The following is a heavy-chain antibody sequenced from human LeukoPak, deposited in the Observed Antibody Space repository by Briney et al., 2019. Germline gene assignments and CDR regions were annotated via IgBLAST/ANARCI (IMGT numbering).Heavy chain of an antibody. CDR3: ARDVGDL. CDR1: GFTFSTYW. J-gene: IGHJ4*02. CDR2: INQGGSEK. Sequence: GGSLRLSCAPSGFTFSTYWMGWVRQAPGKGLEWLANINQGGSEKYYVDSVKGRFTISRDNAKNSLFLQMNSLRAEDTAVYYCARDVGDLWGQGTLVAVSS. V-gene: IGHV3-7*01. D-gene: IGHD2-21*02.